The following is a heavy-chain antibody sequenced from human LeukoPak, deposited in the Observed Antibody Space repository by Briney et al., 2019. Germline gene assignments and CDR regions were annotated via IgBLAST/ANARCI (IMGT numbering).Heavy chain of an antibody. Sequence: ASVKVSCKASGYTFTDYGINWVRQAPGQGLEWMGWINPNSGGTKYAQKFQGRVTMTRDTSIRTAHMELRRLRSDDTAVYYCARAQYFDWLFGYWGQGTLVTVSS. CDR2: INPNSGGT. CDR3: ARAQYFDWLFGY. D-gene: IGHD3-9*01. CDR1: GYTFTDYG. V-gene: IGHV1-2*02. J-gene: IGHJ4*02.